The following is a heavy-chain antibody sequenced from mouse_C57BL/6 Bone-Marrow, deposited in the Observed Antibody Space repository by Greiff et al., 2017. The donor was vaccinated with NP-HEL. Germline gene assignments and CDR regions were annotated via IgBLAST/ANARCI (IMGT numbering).Heavy chain of an antibody. CDR3: TTEELLRGYFDV. CDR1: GFNIKDDY. Sequence: EVKLVESGAELVRPGASVKLSCTASGFNIKDDYMHWVKQRPEQGLEWIGWIDPENGDTEYASKFQGKATITADTSSNTAYLQLSSLTSEDTAVYYCTTEELLRGYFDVWGTGTTVTVSS. J-gene: IGHJ1*03. CDR2: IDPENGDT. V-gene: IGHV14-4*01. D-gene: IGHD1-1*01.